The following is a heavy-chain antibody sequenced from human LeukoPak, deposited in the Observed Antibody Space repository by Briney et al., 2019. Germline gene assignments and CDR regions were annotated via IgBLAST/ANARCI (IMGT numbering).Heavy chain of an antibody. J-gene: IGHJ4*02. Sequence: GESLKISCKGSGYSFTSYWIGWVRQMPGKGLEWMGIIYPGDSDTRYSPSFQGQVTISADKSISTAYLQWSSLRASDTAMYYCARLYSPYYYDSPFGYWGRGTLVTVSS. V-gene: IGHV5-51*01. D-gene: IGHD3-22*01. CDR1: GYSFTSYW. CDR2: IYPGDSDT. CDR3: ARLYSPYYYDSPFGY.